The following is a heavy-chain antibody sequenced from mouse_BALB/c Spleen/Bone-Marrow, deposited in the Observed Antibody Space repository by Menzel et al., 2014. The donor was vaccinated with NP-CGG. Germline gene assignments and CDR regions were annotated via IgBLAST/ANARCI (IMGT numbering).Heavy chain of an antibody. CDR2: IDPANGNT. CDR1: GFNIKDTY. J-gene: IGHJ3*01. V-gene: IGHV14-3*02. CDR3: ARGSDGFAY. Sequence: VQLKQSGAELVKPGASVKLSCTACGFNIKDTYMHWVKQRPEQGLEWIGRIDPANGNTKYDPKFQGKATITADTSSNTAYLQLSSLTSEDTAVYYCARGSDGFAYWGQGTLVTVSA.